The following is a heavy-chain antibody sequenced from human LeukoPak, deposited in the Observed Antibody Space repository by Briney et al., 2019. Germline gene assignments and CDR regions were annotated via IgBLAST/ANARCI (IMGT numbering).Heavy chain of an antibody. CDR2: MKQDGSKT. D-gene: IGHD3-10*01. CDR3: AKVPGSGSYRDAFDM. J-gene: IGHJ3*02. Sequence: QPGGSLRLSCAASGFSINTYWMSWVRQAPGKGLEWVANMKQDGSKTYYVDSVKGRFTISRDNSKNTLYLQMNSLRAEDTAVYYCAKVPGSGSYRDAFDMWGQGTMVTVSS. V-gene: IGHV3-7*01. CDR1: GFSINTYW.